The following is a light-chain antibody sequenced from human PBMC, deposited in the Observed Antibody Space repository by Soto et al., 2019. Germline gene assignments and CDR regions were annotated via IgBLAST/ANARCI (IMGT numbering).Light chain of an antibody. J-gene: IGLJ3*02. V-gene: IGLV2-23*01. CDR2: DGS. CDR1: SSDVGNYNL. Sequence: QSALTQPASVSGSPGQSITISCTGTSSDVGNYNLVSWYQQHPGKAPKLMIYDGSERPSGVSNRFSGSRSGNTASLTISGLQAEDEADYYCCSYAGSSTWVFGGGTKLNVL. CDR3: CSYAGSSTWV.